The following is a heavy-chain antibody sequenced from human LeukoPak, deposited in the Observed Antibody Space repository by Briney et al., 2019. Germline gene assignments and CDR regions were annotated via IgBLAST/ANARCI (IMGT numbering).Heavy chain of an antibody. V-gene: IGHV2-5*02. D-gene: IGHD7-27*01. CDR2: IYWDDDK. Sequence: SGPTLVNPPQTLTLTCTFSGFSLSTSGVVVGWIRQPPGKALEWLALIYWDDDKRYSPSLKGRLTITKDTSKNQVVLTMTNMDPVDTATYYCAHRPQSTNWGSRWFDPWGQGTLVTVSS. CDR3: AHRPQSTNWGSRWFDP. J-gene: IGHJ5*02. CDR1: GFSLSTSGVV.